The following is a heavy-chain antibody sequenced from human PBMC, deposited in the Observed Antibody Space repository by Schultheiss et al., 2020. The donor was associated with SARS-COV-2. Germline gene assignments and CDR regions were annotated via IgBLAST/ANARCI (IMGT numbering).Heavy chain of an antibody. CDR2: IYYSGST. D-gene: IGHD6-19*01. Sequence: SETLSLTCTVSGGSISSGDYYWSWISQHPGKGLEWIGYIYYSGSTYYNPSLKSRVTISVDTSKNQFSLQLNSVTPEDTAVYYCARAHFASSGWYYLGYWGQGTLVTVSS. CDR3: ARAHFASSGWYYLGY. V-gene: IGHV4-30-4*08. J-gene: IGHJ4*02. CDR1: GGSISSGDYY.